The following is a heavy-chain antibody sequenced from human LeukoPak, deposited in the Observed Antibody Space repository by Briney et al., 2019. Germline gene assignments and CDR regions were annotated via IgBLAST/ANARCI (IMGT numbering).Heavy chain of an antibody. J-gene: IGHJ4*02. D-gene: IGHD2-2*02. CDR2: ISSSGSTI. CDR1: GFTFSDYY. Sequence: GGSLRLSCAASGFTFSDYYMSWIRQAPGKGLEWVSYISSSGSTIYYADSVKGRFTISRDNAKNSLYLQMNSLRAEDTAVYYCARALVVVVPAAIPEGFDYWGQGTLVTVSS. CDR3: ARALVVVVPAAIPEGFDY. V-gene: IGHV3-11*01.